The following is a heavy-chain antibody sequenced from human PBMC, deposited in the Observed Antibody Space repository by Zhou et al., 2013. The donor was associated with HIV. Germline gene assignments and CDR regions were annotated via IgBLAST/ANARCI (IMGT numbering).Heavy chain of an antibody. Sequence: QVQLVQSGAEVKKPGSSVKVSCKASGGTFSSYAISWVRQAPGQGLEWMGRIIPILGIANYAQKFQGRVTITADKSTSTAYMELSSLRSEDTAVYYCASLRVGPNWFDPWGQGTLVTVSS. D-gene: IGHD1-26*01. CDR1: GGTFSSYA. CDR3: ASLRVGPNWFDP. V-gene: IGHV1-69*04. CDR2: IIPILGIA. J-gene: IGHJ5*02.